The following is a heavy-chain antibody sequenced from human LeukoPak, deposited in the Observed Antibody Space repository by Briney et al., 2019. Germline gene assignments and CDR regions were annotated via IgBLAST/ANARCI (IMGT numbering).Heavy chain of an antibody. CDR1: GYTFTSYG. CDR3: ARSRLIAAAGTGDY. V-gene: IGHV1-18*01. J-gene: IGHJ4*02. D-gene: IGHD6-13*01. Sequence: ASVKVSCKASGYTFTSYGITWVRQAPGQGLEWMGWITTYNGNTNYAQKLQGRVTMTTDTSTSTAYMELRSLRSDDTAVCYCARSRLIAAAGTGDYWGQGTLVTVSS. CDR2: ITTYNGNT.